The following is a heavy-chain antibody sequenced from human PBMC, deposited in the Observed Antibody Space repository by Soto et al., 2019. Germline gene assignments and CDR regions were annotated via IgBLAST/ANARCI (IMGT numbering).Heavy chain of an antibody. D-gene: IGHD1-26*01. J-gene: IGHJ4*02. V-gene: IGHV1-69*06. CDR3: ASWRSYSGSYCFDY. Sequence: QVQLVQSGAEVKKPGASVKVSCAASGGTFNTYTINWVRQAPGRGLEWVGQIVPMYDSVNYAENFQGRVTITADKSTKTAYMELTSLRSEDTALYFCASWRSYSGSYCFDYWGQGTRVTVSS. CDR1: GGTFNTYT. CDR2: IVPMYDSV.